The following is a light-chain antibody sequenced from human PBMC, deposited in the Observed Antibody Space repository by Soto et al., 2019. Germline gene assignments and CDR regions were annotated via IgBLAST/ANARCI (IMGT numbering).Light chain of an antibody. CDR2: GAS. V-gene: IGKV3-15*01. Sequence: EIVMTQSPATLSVSPGERATLSCRASQSVRSNLAWYQQKLGQAPRLLIYGASTRATGIPARFSDSGSGTEFTLTISSLQSEDFAIFYCQQYNDWPRIFGQGTKL. J-gene: IGKJ2*01. CDR3: QQYNDWPRI. CDR1: QSVRSN.